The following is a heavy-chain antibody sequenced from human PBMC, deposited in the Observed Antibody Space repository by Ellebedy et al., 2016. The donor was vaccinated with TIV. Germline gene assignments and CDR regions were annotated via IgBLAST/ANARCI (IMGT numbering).Heavy chain of an antibody. CDR1: GFTVNSNH. D-gene: IGHD2-15*01. CDR2: IYRGGST. CDR3: ASETFIDVDLKVWGVFDM. J-gene: IGHJ3*02. V-gene: IGHV3-66*01. Sequence: LSLTCAPSGFTVNSNHFSWVRQAPGKGLEWVSSIYRGGSTYYADSVRGRFTISRDTSKNTLYLQIDGLRAEDTAVYFCASETFIDVDLKVWGVFDMWGQGTMVAVSS.